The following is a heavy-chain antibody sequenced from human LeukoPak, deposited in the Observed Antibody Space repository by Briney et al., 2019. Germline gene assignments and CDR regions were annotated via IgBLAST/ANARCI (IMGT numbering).Heavy chain of an antibody. V-gene: IGHV4-59*01. CDR1: GGSISSYY. D-gene: IGHD5-18*01. CDR3: ARDPGYSYGYNYYYYGMDV. J-gene: IGHJ6*02. CDR2: IYYSGST. Sequence: SETLSLTCTVSGGSISSYYWSWIRQPPGKGLEWIGYIYYSGSTNYNPSLKSRVTISVGTSKNQFSLKLSSMTAADTAVYYCARDPGYSYGYNYYYYGMDVWGQGTTVTVSS.